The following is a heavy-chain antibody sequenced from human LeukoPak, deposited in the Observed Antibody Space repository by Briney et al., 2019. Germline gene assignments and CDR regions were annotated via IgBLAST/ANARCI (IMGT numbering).Heavy chain of an antibody. D-gene: IGHD6-13*01. V-gene: IGHV3-30*18. CDR2: LSDDGSNK. Sequence: QPGRSLRLSCAASRFTFSYFAMHWVRQAPGKGLEWVAVLSDDGSNKFYADSVKGRFTISRGNSKNTLYLQMNSLRAEDTAFYYCAKDPHSSSWYYFDSWGQGTLVTVSS. CDR1: RFTFSYFA. J-gene: IGHJ4*02. CDR3: AKDPHSSSWYYFDS.